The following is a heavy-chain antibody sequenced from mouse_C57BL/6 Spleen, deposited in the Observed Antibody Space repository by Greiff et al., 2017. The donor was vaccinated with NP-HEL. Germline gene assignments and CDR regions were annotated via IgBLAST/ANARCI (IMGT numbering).Heavy chain of an antibody. D-gene: IGHD1-1*01. Sequence: QVQLKESGAELVKPGASVKMSCKASGYTFTSYWITWVKQRPGQGLEWIGDIYPGSGSTNYNEKFKSKATLTVDTSSSTAYMQLSSLTSEDSAVYYCARGAVVATNYFDYWGQGTLVTVSA. CDR2: IYPGSGST. V-gene: IGHV1-55*01. CDR1: GYTFTSYW. J-gene: IGHJ3*01. CDR3: ARGAVVATNYFDY.